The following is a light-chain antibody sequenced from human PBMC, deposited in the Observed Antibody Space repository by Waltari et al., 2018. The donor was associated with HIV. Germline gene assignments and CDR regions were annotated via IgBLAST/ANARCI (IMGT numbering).Light chain of an antibody. CDR2: SND. J-gene: IGLJ3*02. CDR3: ATWDDSLNGWV. V-gene: IGLV1-44*01. Sequence: QSVLTQPPSASGTPGQRVTISCSGSSSNIGSNTVSWYHQVPGTAPKVLIYSNDDRPSGVPDRFSGCKSGTSASLAISGLQSEDEADYYCATWDDSLNGWVFGGGTKVTVL. CDR1: SSNIGSNT.